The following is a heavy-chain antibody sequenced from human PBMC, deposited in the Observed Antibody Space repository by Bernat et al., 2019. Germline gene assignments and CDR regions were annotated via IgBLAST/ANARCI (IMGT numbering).Heavy chain of an antibody. CDR2: VSYDGVIN. Sequence: QVQLEESGGGVVQPGRSLRLSCAASGFTFSSDGIHWVRQAPGKGLEWVAVVSYDGVINYYADSVKGRFTISRDNSKNTLYLQMNSLRGEDTAVYYCAKDGGGVAVAGFSDYWGQGTLVTVSS. CDR1: GFTFSSDG. J-gene: IGHJ4*02. V-gene: IGHV3-30*18. D-gene: IGHD6-19*01. CDR3: AKDGGGVAVAGFSDY.